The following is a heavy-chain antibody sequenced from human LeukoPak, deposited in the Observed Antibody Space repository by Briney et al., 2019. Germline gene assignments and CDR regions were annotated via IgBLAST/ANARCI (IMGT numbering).Heavy chain of an antibody. J-gene: IGHJ5*02. V-gene: IGHV3-7*01. Sequence: GGSLRLSCAASGFTFTDYWMSWVRQAPGKGLEWVANIKRDGSEKYYVDSVKGRFTISRDNAKNSLYLQMNSLRTEDTAVYYCVRVSGFCTNGVCPSFDPWGQGTLVTVSS. CDR2: IKRDGSEK. CDR3: VRVSGFCTNGVCPSFDP. D-gene: IGHD2-8*01. CDR1: GFTFTDYW.